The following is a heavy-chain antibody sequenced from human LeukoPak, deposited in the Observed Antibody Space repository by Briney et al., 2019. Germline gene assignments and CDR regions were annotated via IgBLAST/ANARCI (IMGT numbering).Heavy chain of an antibody. J-gene: IGHJ4*02. D-gene: IGHD2-15*01. Sequence: GGSLRLSCAASGFTFSSYWMSWVRQAPGKGLEWVASISHDGSEKHYVDSVKGRFTISRDNANNSLYLQMNSLRDEDTAVYYCARDGGYCSGGSCYSVFDYWGQGTLVTVSS. V-gene: IGHV3-7*01. CDR2: ISHDGSEK. CDR1: GFTFSSYW. CDR3: ARDGGYCSGGSCYSVFDY.